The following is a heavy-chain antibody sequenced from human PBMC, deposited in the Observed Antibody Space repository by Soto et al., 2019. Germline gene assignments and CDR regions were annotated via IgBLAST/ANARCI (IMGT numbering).Heavy chain of an antibody. V-gene: IGHV3-9*01. Sequence: GGSLRLSCAASGFTFDDCAMHWVRQAPGKGLEWVSGISWNSGSIGYADSVKGRFTISRDNAKNSLYLQMNSLRAEDTALYYCAKDNGLSAYYDSSGPRPKDASDIWGQGTMVTVSS. CDR1: GFTFDDCA. CDR2: ISWNSGSI. D-gene: IGHD3-22*01. J-gene: IGHJ3*02. CDR3: AKDNGLSAYYDSSGPRPKDASDI.